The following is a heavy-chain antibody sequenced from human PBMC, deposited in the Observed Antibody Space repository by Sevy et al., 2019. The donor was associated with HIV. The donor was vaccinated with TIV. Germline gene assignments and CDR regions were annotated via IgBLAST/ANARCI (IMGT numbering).Heavy chain of an antibody. CDR2: IWYDGSNK. Sequence: GGSLRLSCAASGFTFSSYGMHWVRQAPGKGLEWVAAIWYDGSNKYYADSVKGRFTTSRDNSKNTLYLQMNSLRAEDTAVYDCARDGGYSYWGNFDYWGQGTLVTVSS. J-gene: IGHJ4*02. CDR1: GFTFSSYG. D-gene: IGHD5-18*01. V-gene: IGHV3-33*01. CDR3: ARDGGYSYWGNFDY.